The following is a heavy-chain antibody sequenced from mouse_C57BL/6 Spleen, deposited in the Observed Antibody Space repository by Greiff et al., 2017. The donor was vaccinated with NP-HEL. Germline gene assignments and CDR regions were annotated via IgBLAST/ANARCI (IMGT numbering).Heavy chain of an antibody. J-gene: IGHJ1*03. V-gene: IGHV1-59*01. CDR3: ARRSITTVGFDV. Sequence: QVQLQQPGAELVRPGTSVKLSCKASGYTFTSYWMHWVKQRPGQGLEWIGVIDPSDSYTNYNQKFKGKATLTVDTSSSTAYMQLSSLTSEDSAVYYCARRSITTVGFDVWGTGTTVTVAS. CDR1: GYTFTSYW. CDR2: IDPSDSYT. D-gene: IGHD1-1*01.